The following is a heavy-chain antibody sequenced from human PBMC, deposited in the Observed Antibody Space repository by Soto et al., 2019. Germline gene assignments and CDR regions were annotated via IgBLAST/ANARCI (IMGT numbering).Heavy chain of an antibody. D-gene: IGHD5-18*01. CDR3: ARDHRLAAMVILFDY. Sequence: ASVKVSCKASGGTFSSYAISWVRQAPGQGLEWMGGIIPIFGTANYAQKFQGRVTITADESTSTAYMELSSLRSEDTAVYYCARDHRLAAMVILFDYWGQGTLVTVSS. V-gene: IGHV1-69*13. CDR1: GGTFSSYA. CDR2: IIPIFGTA. J-gene: IGHJ4*02.